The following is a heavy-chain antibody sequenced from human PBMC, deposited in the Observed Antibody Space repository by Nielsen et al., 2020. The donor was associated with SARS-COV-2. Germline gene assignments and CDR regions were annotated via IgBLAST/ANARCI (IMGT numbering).Heavy chain of an antibody. D-gene: IGHD2-2*02. J-gene: IGHJ4*02. CDR1: GFSFNNHG. V-gene: IGHV3-30*18. CDR3: AKDRAIFMIYFTRGGPDF. Sequence: GESLKISCAASGFSFNNHGMHWVRQAPGKGLEWVAYILYEGSKQYYADSVKGRFTISRDFSKSTLYLQMNSLRGEDTAVYYCAKDRAIFMIYFTRGGPDFWGQGTLVTVSS. CDR2: ILYEGSKQ.